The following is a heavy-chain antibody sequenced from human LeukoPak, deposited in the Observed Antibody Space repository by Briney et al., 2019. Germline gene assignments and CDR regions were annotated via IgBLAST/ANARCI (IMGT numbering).Heavy chain of an antibody. D-gene: IGHD6-13*01. CDR1: GFTFSSDW. CDR2: IKQDGSEK. Sequence: GGSLSLSCASSGFTFSSDWMSWVGHAPGKGLEWVANIKQDGSEKYYVDSVKGRFTISRDNAKQSLYLQMNSLRAEDTAICYCATDLSLWSSSWLRLDVGGQGTTVTVSS. CDR3: ATDLSLWSSSWLRLDV. J-gene: IGHJ6*02. V-gene: IGHV3-7*01.